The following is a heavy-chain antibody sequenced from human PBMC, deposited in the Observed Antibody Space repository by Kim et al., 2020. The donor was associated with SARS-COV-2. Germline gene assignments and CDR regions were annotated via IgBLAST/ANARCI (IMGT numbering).Heavy chain of an antibody. Sequence: SETLSLTCTVSGGSISSGSYYWSWIRQPAGKGLEWIGRIYTSGSTNYNPSLKSRVTISVDTSKNQFSLKLSSVTAADTAVYYCARAWLDAFDIWGQGTMVTVSS. CDR1: GGSISSGSYY. D-gene: IGHD3-9*01. J-gene: IGHJ3*02. CDR3: ARAWLDAFDI. CDR2: IYTSGST. V-gene: IGHV4-61*02.